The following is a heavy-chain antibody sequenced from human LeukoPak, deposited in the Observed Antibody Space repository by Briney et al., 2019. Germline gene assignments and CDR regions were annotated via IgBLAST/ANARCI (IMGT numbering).Heavy chain of an antibody. V-gene: IGHV3-66*01. CDR3: ASAPVYRYFDY. CDR2: IYSGGST. J-gene: IGHJ4*02. Sequence: GGSLRLSCAASGFTVSSNYMSWVRQAPGKGLEWVSVIYSGGSTYYADSVKGRFTISRDNSKNTLYLQMNSLRAEDTAVYYCASAPVYRYFDYWGQGTLVTVSS. CDR1: GFTVSSNY.